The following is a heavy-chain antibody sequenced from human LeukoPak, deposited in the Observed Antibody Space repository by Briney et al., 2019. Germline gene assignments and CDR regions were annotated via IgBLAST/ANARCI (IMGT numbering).Heavy chain of an antibody. Sequence: ASVNVCCTASGYTFTINGISWVRQAPGQGLEWMGGVSAYNGDTNYAQKFPGRVTLTTDTATSTAYMELRRLRSDDTAVYYCAIDRLTAMVRGSFDYWGQGTLVIVSS. CDR3: AIDRLTAMVRGSFDY. V-gene: IGHV1-18*01. J-gene: IGHJ4*02. CDR2: VSAYNGDT. CDR1: GYTFTING. D-gene: IGHD5-18*01.